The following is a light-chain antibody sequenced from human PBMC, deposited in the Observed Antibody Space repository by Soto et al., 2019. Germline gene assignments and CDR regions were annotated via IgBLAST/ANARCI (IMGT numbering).Light chain of an antibody. CDR3: SSYAGSKNF. CDR2: EVS. J-gene: IGLJ2*01. CDR1: SSDVGGYNY. V-gene: IGLV2-8*01. Sequence: QSVLTQPPSASGSPGQSVTISCTGTSSDVGGYNYVSWYQQHPGKAPKLMIYEVSKRPSGVPDRFSGSKSGNTASLTVSGLQAEDEADYYCSSYAGSKNFFGGGTKLTVL.